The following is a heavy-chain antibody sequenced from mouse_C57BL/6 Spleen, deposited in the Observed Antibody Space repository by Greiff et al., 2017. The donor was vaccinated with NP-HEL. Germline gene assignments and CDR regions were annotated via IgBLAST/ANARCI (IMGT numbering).Heavy chain of an antibody. V-gene: IGHV10-1*01. CDR2: IRSKSNNYAT. CDR3: VRHGQGYAMDY. D-gene: IGHD3-3*01. Sequence: EVKLMESGGGLVQPKGSLKLSCAASGFSFNTYAMNWVRQAPGKGLEWVARIRSKSNNYATYYADSVKDRFTISRDDSESMLYLQMNNLKTEDTAMYYCVRHGQGYAMDYWGQGTSVTVSS. J-gene: IGHJ4*01. CDR1: GFSFNTYA.